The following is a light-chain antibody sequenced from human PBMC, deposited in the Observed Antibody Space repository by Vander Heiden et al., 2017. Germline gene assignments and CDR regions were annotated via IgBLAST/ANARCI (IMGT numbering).Light chain of an antibody. Sequence: EIVMTQSPLSLPVTPGEPASISCRSSQSLLETNGFNYLDWYLQRPGRSPQLLIYWASNRAAGVPDRFSGSGSGTNFTLEISRVEADDVGIYYCMQGLHTPLYTFGQGTKLET. CDR3: MQGLHTPLYT. CDR1: QSLLETNGFNY. CDR2: WAS. J-gene: IGKJ2*01. V-gene: IGKV2-28*01.